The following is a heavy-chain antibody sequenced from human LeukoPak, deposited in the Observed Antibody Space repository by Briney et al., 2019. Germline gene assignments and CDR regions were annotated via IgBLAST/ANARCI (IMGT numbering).Heavy chain of an antibody. CDR3: ARDSSEFRSLIPH. V-gene: IGHV1-69*13. CDR2: IIPIFGTA. CDR1: GDTFSNYY. Sequence: SVKVSCKVSGDTFSNYYMHWVRQAPGQGLEWMGGIIPIFGTANYAQKFQGRVTITADESTSTAYMELSSLRSEDTAVYYCARDSSEFRSLIPHWGQGTLVTVSS. J-gene: IGHJ1*01. D-gene: IGHD2-21*01.